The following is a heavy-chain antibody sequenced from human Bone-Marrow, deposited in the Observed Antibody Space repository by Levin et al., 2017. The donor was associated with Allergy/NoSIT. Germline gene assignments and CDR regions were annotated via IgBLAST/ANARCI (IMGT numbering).Heavy chain of an antibody. Sequence: GGSLRLSCAASGFTFSSYSMHWLRQAPGKGLEWVAVLWSDGNNKANADSVKGRFTFSRDNSQKTLHLQMNSLGAEDTAVYYCAREGSVAGLRSFDYWGQGTLVTVSS. J-gene: IGHJ4*02. CDR3: AREGSVAGLRSFDY. CDR2: LWSDGNNK. CDR1: GFTFSSYS. D-gene: IGHD6-19*01. V-gene: IGHV3-33*01.